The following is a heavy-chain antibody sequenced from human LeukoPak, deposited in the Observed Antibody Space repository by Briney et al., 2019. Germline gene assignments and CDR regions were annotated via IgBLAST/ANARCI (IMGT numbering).Heavy chain of an antibody. V-gene: IGHV1-69*05. J-gene: IGHJ6*03. CDR2: IIPIFGTA. CDR1: GGTFSSYA. Sequence: SVKVSCKASGGTFSSYAISWVRQAPGQGLEWMGGIIPIFGTANYAQKFQGRVTITTDESTSTAYMELSSLRSEDTAVYYCARDGEMATNPYYFYYYMDVWGKGTTVTVSS. D-gene: IGHD5-24*01. CDR3: ARDGEMATNPYYFYYYMDV.